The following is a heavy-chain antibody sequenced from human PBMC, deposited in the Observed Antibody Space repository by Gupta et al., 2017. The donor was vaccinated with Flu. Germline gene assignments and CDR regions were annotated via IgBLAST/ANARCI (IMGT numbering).Heavy chain of an antibody. V-gene: IGHV7-4-1*02. CDR3: GRDRYDFWSGYSEYYYMDV. J-gene: IGHJ6*03. Sequence: GLEWMGWINTNTGNPTYAQGFTGRFVFSLDTSVSTAYLQISSLKAEDTAVYYCGRDRYDFWSGYSEYYYMDVWGKGTTVTVS. D-gene: IGHD3-3*01. CDR2: INTNTGNP.